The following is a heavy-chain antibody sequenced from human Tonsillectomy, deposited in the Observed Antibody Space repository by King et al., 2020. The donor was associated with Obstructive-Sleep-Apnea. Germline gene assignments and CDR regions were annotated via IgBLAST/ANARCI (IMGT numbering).Heavy chain of an antibody. CDR2: VKSKSDGETK. Sequence: DVQLVESGGGLVKPGGSLRLSCVGSGFTFSKAWMNWVRQAPGKGLEWVGRVKSKSDGETKDYGAPVKGRFTISRDDSQNTLYLQMNSLKTEDTAVYYCYSLPYYNSGMDVWGQGTTVTVSS. CDR1: GFTFSKAW. J-gene: IGHJ6*02. V-gene: IGHV3-15*01. D-gene: IGHD5-18*01. CDR3: YSLPYYNSGMDV.